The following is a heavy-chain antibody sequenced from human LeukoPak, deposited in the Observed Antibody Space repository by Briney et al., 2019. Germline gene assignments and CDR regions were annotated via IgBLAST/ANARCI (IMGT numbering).Heavy chain of an antibody. CDR2: VYYSGNT. Sequence: SETLSLTCTVSGGSISSSGSYWGWIRQPPGKGLEWIGSVYYSGNTYNPSLKSRVTISVDTSKNQVSLNLTSVNAADTAIYYCARVMAARREDLNWFDPWSQGTLVTVSS. V-gene: IGHV4-39*07. CDR3: ARVMAARREDLNWFDP. CDR1: GGSISSSGSY. D-gene: IGHD6-6*01. J-gene: IGHJ5*02.